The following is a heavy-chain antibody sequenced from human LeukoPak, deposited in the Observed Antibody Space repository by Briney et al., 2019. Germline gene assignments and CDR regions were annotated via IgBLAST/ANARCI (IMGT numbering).Heavy chain of an antibody. D-gene: IGHD1-26*01. CDR1: GGSISSSSYY. V-gene: IGHV4-39*01. CDR3: ARRPIVGATNFDP. J-gene: IGHJ5*02. Sequence: SEALSLTCTVSGGSISSSSYYWGWLRQPPGKGLEWIVSIYYSGSTYYNPSLKSRVTISVDTSKNQFSLKLSSVTAADTAVYYCARRPIVGATNFDPWGQGTLVTVSS. CDR2: IYYSGST.